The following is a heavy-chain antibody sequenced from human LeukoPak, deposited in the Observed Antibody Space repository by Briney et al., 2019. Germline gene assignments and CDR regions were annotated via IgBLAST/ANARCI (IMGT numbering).Heavy chain of an antibody. CDR3: ARGRSCPYGCYFDY. CDR1: GFTFSSYW. Sequence: GGSLRLSCAASGFTFSSYWMSWVRQAPGKGREWVANIKQDGSEKYYVDSVKGRLTISRDNAKNSLYLQMNSLRAEDTAVYYCARGRSCPYGCYFDYWGQGTLVTVSS. CDR2: IKQDGSEK. V-gene: IGHV3-7*02. D-gene: IGHD2-15*01. J-gene: IGHJ4*02.